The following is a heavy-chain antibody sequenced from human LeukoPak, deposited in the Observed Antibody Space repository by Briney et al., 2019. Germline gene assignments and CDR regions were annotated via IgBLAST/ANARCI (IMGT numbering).Heavy chain of an antibody. Sequence: GGSLRLSCAASGFTFSNSWMHWVRQAPGEGLVWVSRINGAGSSTNYADSVKGRFTISRDNAKNTLYLQMNSLRAEDTAVYYCARGVDNSYGYVFWGQGTLVTVYS. CDR1: GFTFSNSW. CDR2: INGAGSST. CDR3: ARGVDNSYGYVF. J-gene: IGHJ4*02. V-gene: IGHV3-74*01. D-gene: IGHD5-18*01.